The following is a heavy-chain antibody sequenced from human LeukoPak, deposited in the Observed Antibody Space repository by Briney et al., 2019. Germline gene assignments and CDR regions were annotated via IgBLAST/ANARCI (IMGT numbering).Heavy chain of an antibody. CDR3: ATDLGSSRGFDY. V-gene: IGHV1-24*01. D-gene: IGHD6-13*01. CDR1: GYTLTELS. CDR2: FDPEDGET. J-gene: IGHJ4*02. Sequence: ASVKVSCKVSGYTLTELSMRWVRQAPGKGLEWMGGFDPEDGETIYAQKFQGRVTMTEDTSTDTAYMELSSLRSEDTAVYYCATDLGSSRGFDYWGQGTLVTVSS.